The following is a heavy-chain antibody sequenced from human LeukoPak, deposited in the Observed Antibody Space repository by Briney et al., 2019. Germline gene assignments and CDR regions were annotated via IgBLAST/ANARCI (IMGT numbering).Heavy chain of an antibody. CDR1: GGSFSGYY. J-gene: IGHJ6*03. V-gene: IGHV4-34*01. Sequence: SETLSLTCAVYGGSFSGYYWSWIRQPPGKGLEWIGSIYYTGSTYYNPSLKSRVTISVDTSKNQFSLKLSSVTAADTAVYYCARLHYGGNYGYYYYYMDVWGKGTTVTISS. D-gene: IGHD4-23*01. CDR3: ARLHYGGNYGYYYYYMDV. CDR2: IYYTGST.